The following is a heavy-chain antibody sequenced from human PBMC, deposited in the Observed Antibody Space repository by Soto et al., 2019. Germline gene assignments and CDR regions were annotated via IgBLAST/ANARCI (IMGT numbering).Heavy chain of an antibody. Sequence: GGSLRLSCAASGFTFSSYWMSWVRQAPGKGLEWVANIKQDGSEKYCVDSVKGRFTISRDNAKNSLYLQMNSLRAEDTAVYYCARDQDDSSGYPYYYYYYGMDVWGQGTTVTVSS. CDR1: GFTFSSYW. CDR3: ARDQDDSSGYPYYYYYYGMDV. J-gene: IGHJ6*02. D-gene: IGHD3-22*01. CDR2: IKQDGSEK. V-gene: IGHV3-7*01.